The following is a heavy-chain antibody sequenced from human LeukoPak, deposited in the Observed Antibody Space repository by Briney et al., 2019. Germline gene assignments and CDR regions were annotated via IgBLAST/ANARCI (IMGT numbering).Heavy chain of an antibody. D-gene: IGHD3-22*01. V-gene: IGHV4-34*01. CDR3: ASSHAAYDSSGYYGAFDY. CDR2: INHSGST. Sequence: SETLSLTCAVYGGSFSGYYWSWIRQPPGKGLEWIGEINHSGSTNYNPSLKSRVTISVDTSKNQFSLKLSSVTAADTAVYYCASSHAAYDSSGYYGAFDYWAREPWSPSPQ. CDR1: GGSFSGYY. J-gene: IGHJ4*02.